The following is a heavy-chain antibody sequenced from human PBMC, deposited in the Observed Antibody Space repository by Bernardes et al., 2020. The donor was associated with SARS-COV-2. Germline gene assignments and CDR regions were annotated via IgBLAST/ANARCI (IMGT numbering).Heavy chain of an antibody. D-gene: IGHD1-7*01. J-gene: IGHJ6*02. CDR1: GFTFSSYV. V-gene: IGHV3-23*01. CDR3: AKDRRDWELPTNYGMDV. Sequence: GSLRLSCAASGFTFSSYVLSWVRQAPGQGLEWVSAISAGGGSTFYANSVKGRFTISRDNSKNTLYLQMNSLRADDTALYYCAKDRRDWELPTNYGMDVWGQGTTVTVSS. CDR2: ISAGGGST.